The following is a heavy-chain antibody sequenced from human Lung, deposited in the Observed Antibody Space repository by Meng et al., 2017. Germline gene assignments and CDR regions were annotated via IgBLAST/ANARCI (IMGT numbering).Heavy chain of an antibody. D-gene: IGHD4-11*01. V-gene: IGHV4-34*01. J-gene: IGHJ4*02. CDR3: ARGPTTMAHDFDY. Sequence: QAQLRQWGAGLLKPSETLSLTCVVSGGSFSDSYWSWIRQPPGKGLEWIGEINHSGSTNYNPSLESRATISVDTSQNNLSLKLSSVTAADSAVYYCARGPTTMAHDFDYWGQGTLVTVSS. CDR2: INHSGST. CDR1: GGSFSDSY.